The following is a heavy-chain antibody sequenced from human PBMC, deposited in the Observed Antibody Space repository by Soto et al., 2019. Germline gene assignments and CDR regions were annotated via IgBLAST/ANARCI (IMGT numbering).Heavy chain of an antibody. J-gene: IGHJ5*02. D-gene: IGHD4-4*01. V-gene: IGHV4-31*03. CDR3: TRGLSNPGWFDP. CDR1: GGSISSGGYY. Sequence: QVQLQESGPGLVKPSQTLSLTCTVSGGSISSGGYYWSWIRQHPGKGLEWIGYIYYSGSTYYNPALKSRVTISVDTSKNQFSLKLRSVTAADTAVYYCTRGLSNPGWFDPWGQGTLVTVSS. CDR2: IYYSGST.